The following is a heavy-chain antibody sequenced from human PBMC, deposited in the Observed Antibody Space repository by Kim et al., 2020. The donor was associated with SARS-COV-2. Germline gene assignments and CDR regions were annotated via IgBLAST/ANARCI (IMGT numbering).Heavy chain of an antibody. CDR1: GFTFDDYA. CDR2: ISWNSGSI. V-gene: IGHV3-9*01. D-gene: IGHD3-22*01. Sequence: GGSLRLSCAASGFTFDDYAMHWVRQAPGKGLEWVSGISWNSGSIGYADSVKGRFTISRDNAKNSLYLQMNSLRAEDTALYYCAKDDYYDSSGSIDYWGQG. CDR3: AKDDYYDSSGSIDY. J-gene: IGHJ4*02.